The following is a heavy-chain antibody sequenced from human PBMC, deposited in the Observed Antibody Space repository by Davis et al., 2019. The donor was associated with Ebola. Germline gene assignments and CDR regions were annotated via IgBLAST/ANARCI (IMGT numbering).Heavy chain of an antibody. CDR1: GFTFSHYW. CDR2: IYSDGSTT. V-gene: IGHV3-74*01. CDR3: ARDLAGFGYTYSGDYYYGMDV. J-gene: IGHJ6*02. D-gene: IGHD5-18*01. Sequence: HTGGSLRLSCAASGFTFSHYWMHWVRQAPGKGLVWVSRIYSDGSTTSYADSVKGRFTISRDNAKNSLYLQMNRLRVEDTAVYYCARDLAGFGYTYSGDYYYGMDVWGQGTTVTVSS.